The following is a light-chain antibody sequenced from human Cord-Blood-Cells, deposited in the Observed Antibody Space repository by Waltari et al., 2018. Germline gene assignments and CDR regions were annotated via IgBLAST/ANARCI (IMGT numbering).Light chain of an antibody. J-gene: IGLJ3*02. V-gene: IGLV2-23*01. CDR1: SRDVVGYYL. CDR2: EGS. CDR3: CSYAGSSTLV. Sequence: QSALTQPASVSGSPGPSLTISCPGTSRDVVGYYLLSWYQQHPGKAPKLMIYEGSKRPSGVSNRFSGSKSGNTASLTISGLQAEDEADYYCCSYAGSSTLVFGGGTKLTVL.